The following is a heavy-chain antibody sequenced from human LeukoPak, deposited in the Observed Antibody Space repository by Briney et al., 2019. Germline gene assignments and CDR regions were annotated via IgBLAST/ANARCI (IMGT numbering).Heavy chain of an antibody. CDR3: AREGATPWYFDY. Sequence: PGGSLRLSCAASGFTFSSYAMSWVRQAPGGGLEWISYISTSGTTIYYAGSVKGRFSISRDNAKNSLYLQMSSPRAEDTAVYYCAREGATPWYFDYWGQGTLVTVSS. CDR1: GFTFSSYA. V-gene: IGHV3-48*04. CDR2: ISTSGTTI. J-gene: IGHJ4*02. D-gene: IGHD1-26*01.